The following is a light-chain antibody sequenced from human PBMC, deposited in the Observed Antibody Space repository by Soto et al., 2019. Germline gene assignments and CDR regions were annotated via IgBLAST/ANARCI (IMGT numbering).Light chain of an antibody. V-gene: IGLV1-51*02. CDR3: GTWDSSLTAYV. CDR1: SSNIENNY. CDR2: EDN. Sequence: QSVLTHPPSLSAASGQKGTISCSGSSSNIENNYVSWYQQLPGTAPKLLIYEDNKRPSGIPDRFSGSKSGTSATLGITGLQTGDEADYYCGTWDSSLTAYVFGSGTKVTVL. J-gene: IGLJ1*01.